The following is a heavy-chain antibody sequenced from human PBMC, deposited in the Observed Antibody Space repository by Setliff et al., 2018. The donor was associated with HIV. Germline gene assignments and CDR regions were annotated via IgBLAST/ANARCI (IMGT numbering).Heavy chain of an antibody. D-gene: IGHD5-18*01. CDR2: IYYSRST. J-gene: IGHJ4*02. CDR1: GGSISSYY. CDR3: ARDGGYSYGFFDY. Sequence: PSETLSLTCTVSGGSISSYYWSWIRQPPGKGLEWIGYIYYSRSTNYNPSLKSRVTISVDTSKNQFSLKLSSVTAADTAVYYCARDGGYSYGFFDYWGQGTLVTVSS. V-gene: IGHV4-59*01.